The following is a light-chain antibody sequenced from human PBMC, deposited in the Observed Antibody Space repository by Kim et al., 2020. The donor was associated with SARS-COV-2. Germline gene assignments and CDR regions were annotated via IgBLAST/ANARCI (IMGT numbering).Light chain of an antibody. J-gene: IGLJ3*02. V-gene: IGLV6-57*02. Sequence: GKTLHIYCTGSSGSIASNDVQWYQQRPGSAPTTVIYEDNQRPSGVPDRFSGSIDSSSNSASLTISGLKTEDEADYYCQSYDSSNQVFGGGTQLTVL. CDR3: QSYDSSNQV. CDR1: SGSIASND. CDR2: EDN.